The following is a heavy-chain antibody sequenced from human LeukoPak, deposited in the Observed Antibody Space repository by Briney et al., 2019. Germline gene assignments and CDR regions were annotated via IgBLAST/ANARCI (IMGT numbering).Heavy chain of an antibody. D-gene: IGHD4-17*01. CDR3: ARGVHGDYGYYFDY. CDR2: IKTDGGEK. CDR1: GFTFRDYW. Sequence: PGGSLRLSCSASGFTFRDYWMSWVRQAPGKGLEWVANIKTDGGEKYYVDSVKGRFTISRDNAKKSLSLEMNNLSAEDAAVYYCARGVHGDYGYYFDYWGQGALVTVSS. J-gene: IGHJ4*02. V-gene: IGHV3-7*01.